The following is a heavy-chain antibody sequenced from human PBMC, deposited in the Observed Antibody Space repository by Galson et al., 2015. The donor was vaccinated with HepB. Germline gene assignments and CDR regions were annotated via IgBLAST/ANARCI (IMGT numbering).Heavy chain of an antibody. Sequence: SVKASCKVSGDTLSELPMNWVRQAPGKGLEWMGGFDPEDGETIYAQKFQGRVTMTEDTSTDTAYMELSSLRSEDTAVYYCFGGTPGQSWGQGTMVTVSS. D-gene: IGHD1-26*01. CDR1: GDTLSELP. V-gene: IGHV1-24*01. J-gene: IGHJ3*01. CDR2: FDPEDGET. CDR3: FGGTPGQS.